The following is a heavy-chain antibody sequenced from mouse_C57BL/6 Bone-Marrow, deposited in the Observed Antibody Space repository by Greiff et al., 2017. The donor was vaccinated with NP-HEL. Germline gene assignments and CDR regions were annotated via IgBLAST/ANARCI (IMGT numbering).Heavy chain of an antibody. Sequence: EVQLQESGGDLVKPGGSLKLSCAASGFTFSSYGMSWVRQTPDKRLEWVATISSGGSYTYYPDSVKGRFTISRDNAKNTLYLQMSSLKSEDTAMYYCARRGGYDPFDYWGQGTTLTVSS. V-gene: IGHV5-6*01. CDR1: GFTFSSYG. J-gene: IGHJ2*01. CDR3: ARRGGYDPFDY. CDR2: ISSGGSYT. D-gene: IGHD2-2*01.